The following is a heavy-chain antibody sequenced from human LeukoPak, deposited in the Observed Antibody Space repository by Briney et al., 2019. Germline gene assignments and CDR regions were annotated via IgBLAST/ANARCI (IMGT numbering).Heavy chain of an antibody. Sequence: ASVKVSCKASGYTFTSYGISWVRQAPGQGLEWMGWISAYNGNTNYAQKLQGRVTMATDTSTSTACMELRSLRSDDTAVYYCARDVWRYCSSTSCYGDAFDIWGQGTMVTVSS. V-gene: IGHV1-18*01. D-gene: IGHD2-2*01. CDR3: ARDVWRYCSSTSCYGDAFDI. CDR2: ISAYNGNT. CDR1: GYTFTSYG. J-gene: IGHJ3*02.